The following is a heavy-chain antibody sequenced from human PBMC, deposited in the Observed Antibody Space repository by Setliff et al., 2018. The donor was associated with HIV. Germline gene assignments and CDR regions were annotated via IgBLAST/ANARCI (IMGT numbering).Heavy chain of an antibody. CDR1: GFIFSNYG. CDR2: IWYDGSDK. CDR3: ASTSLPCSGGSCSLFYYYYYMDV. J-gene: IGHJ6*03. Sequence: GGSLRLSCAASGFIFSNYGLHWVRQAPGKGLEWVAVIWYDGSDKYYADSVKGRFTISRDNSKNTLYLQMNSLRAEDSAVYYCASTSLPCSGGSCSLFYYYYYMDVWGKGTTVTVSS. V-gene: IGHV3-33*01. D-gene: IGHD2-15*01.